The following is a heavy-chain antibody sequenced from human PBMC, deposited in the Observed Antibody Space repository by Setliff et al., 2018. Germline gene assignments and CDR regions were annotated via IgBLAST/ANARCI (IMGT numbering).Heavy chain of an antibody. CDR3: ARDVFPYHYEGAFDI. V-gene: IGHV1-69*13. J-gene: IGHJ3*02. CDR1: GGSFSTYA. D-gene: IGHD3-22*01. Sequence: SVKVSCKASGGSFSTYAISWARQAPGQGLEWMGVIIPIFGTTNNAQKFQGRVTITADESTSTVYMDMSSLRSEDTAVYYCARDVFPYHYEGAFDIWGQGTMVTVSS. CDR2: IIPIFGTT.